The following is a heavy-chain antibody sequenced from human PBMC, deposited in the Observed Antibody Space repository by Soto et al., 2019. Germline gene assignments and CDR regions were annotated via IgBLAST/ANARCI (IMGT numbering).Heavy chain of an antibody. CDR3: ARRSLSSSWYYFDY. Sequence: ASVKVSCKGSGYSFTSYWIGWVRQMPGKGLEWMGIIYPGDSDTRYSPSFQGKVTISADKSISTAYLQWSILKSSATAMYYCARRSLSSSWYYFDYWGQGTLVTVSS. CDR1: GYSFTSYW. CDR2: IYPGDSDT. V-gene: IGHV5-51*01. D-gene: IGHD6-13*01. J-gene: IGHJ4*02.